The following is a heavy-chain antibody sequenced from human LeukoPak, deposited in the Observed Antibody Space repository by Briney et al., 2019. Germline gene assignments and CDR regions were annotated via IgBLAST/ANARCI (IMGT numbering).Heavy chain of an antibody. CDR3: ARGRVDFDY. V-gene: IGHV4-34*01. Sequence: SETLSLTCAVYGGSFSGYYWSWIRQPPGKGLEWIGEINHSGSTNYNPSLKSRVTISVDTSKNQFSLKLSSLTAADTAVYYCARGRVDFDYWGQGTLVTVSS. J-gene: IGHJ4*02. CDR2: INHSGST. D-gene: IGHD2-15*01. CDR1: GGSFSGYY.